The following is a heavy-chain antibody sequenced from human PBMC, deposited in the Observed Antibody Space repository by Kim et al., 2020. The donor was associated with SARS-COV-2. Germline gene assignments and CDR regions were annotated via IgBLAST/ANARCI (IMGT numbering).Heavy chain of an antibody. CDR3: ARSYGGNSDLDY. V-gene: IGHV4-4*07. J-gene: IGHJ4*02. CDR2: T. D-gene: IGHD4-17*01. Sequence: TIDSPSLKSRVTMSADTSQNQFSLNIRSVTAADTAIYYCARSYGGNSDLDYWGQGTLVTVSS.